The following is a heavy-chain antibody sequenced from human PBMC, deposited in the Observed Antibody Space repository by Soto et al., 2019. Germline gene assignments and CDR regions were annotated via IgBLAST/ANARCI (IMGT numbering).Heavy chain of an antibody. CDR1: GGSISSYY. CDR2: IYYSGST. CDR3: ARLGSSGWSPYYYYYGMDV. Sequence: SETLSLTCTVSGGSISSYYWSWIRQPPGKGLEWIGYIYYSGSTNYNPSFKSRVTISVDTSKNQFSLKLSSVTAADTAVYYCARLGSSGWSPYYYYYGMDVWGQGTTVTVSS. V-gene: IGHV4-59*08. D-gene: IGHD6-19*01. J-gene: IGHJ6*02.